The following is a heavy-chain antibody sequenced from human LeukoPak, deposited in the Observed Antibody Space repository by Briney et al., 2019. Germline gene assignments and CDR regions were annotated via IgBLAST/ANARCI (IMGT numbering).Heavy chain of an antibody. CDR3: ARVAPWGFWFDP. D-gene: IGHD7-27*01. J-gene: IGHJ5*02. Sequence: GASVKVSCKASGYTFTRYYMHWVRQAPGQGLEWMGIINPSGGSTSYAQKFQGRVTMTRDTFTSTVYMELSSLRSEDTAVYYCARVAPWGFWFDPWGQGTLVTVSS. CDR1: GYTFTRYY. V-gene: IGHV1-46*01. CDR2: INPSGGST.